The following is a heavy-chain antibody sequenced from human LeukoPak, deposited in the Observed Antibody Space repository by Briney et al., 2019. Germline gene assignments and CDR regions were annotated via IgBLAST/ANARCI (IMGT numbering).Heavy chain of an antibody. Sequence: SVKVSCKASGGTFSSYAISWVRQAPGQGLEWMGGIIPIFGTANYAQKFQGRVTITADESTSTAYMELSSLRSEDTAVYYCAREGRYDILTGRKIPFDYWGQGTLVTVSS. CDR1: GGTFSSYA. J-gene: IGHJ4*02. V-gene: IGHV1-69*01. CDR2: IIPIFGTA. CDR3: AREGRYDILTGRKIPFDY. D-gene: IGHD3-9*01.